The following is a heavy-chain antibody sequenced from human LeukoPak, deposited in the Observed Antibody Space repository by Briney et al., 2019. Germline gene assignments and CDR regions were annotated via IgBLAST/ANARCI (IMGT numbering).Heavy chain of an antibody. CDR3: ARAVVVVAGRGAFDI. J-gene: IGHJ3*02. V-gene: IGHV3-74*01. CDR2: INSDGSST. CDR1: GFTFSSYW. D-gene: IGHD2-21*01. Sequence: GGSLRLSCAASGFTFSSYWMHWVRQAPGKGLVWVSRINSDGSSTSYADSVKGRSTISRDNAKNTLYLQMNSLRAEDTAVYYCARAVVVVAGRGAFDIWGQGTMVTVSS.